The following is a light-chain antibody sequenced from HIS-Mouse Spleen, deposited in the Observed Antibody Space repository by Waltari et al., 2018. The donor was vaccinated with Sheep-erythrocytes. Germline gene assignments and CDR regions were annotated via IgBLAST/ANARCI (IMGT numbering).Light chain of an antibody. CDR2: DAS. CDR1: QSLLHSNGYNY. Sequence: DIVMTQSPLSLPVTPGEPASISCRSSQSLLHSNGYNYLDWYLQKPGKAPKLLIYDASNLETGVPSRFSGSGSGTDFTFTISSLQPEDIATYYCQQYDNLLTFGGGTKVEIK. CDR3: QQYDNLLT. V-gene: IGKV2-28*01. J-gene: IGKJ4*01.